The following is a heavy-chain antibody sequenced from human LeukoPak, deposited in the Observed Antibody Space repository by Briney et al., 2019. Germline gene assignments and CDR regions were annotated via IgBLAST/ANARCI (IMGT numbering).Heavy chain of an antibody. CDR3: ARGDPVFGVVSSRDY. CDR2: IYTSGST. J-gene: IGHJ4*02. V-gene: IGHV4-4*07. D-gene: IGHD3-3*01. CDR1: GGSISSYY. Sequence: SETLSLTCTVSGGSISSYYWSWVRQPAGKGLEWIGRIYTSGSTNYNPSLKSRVTMSVDTSKNQFSLKLNSVTAADTAVYYCARGDPVFGVVSSRDYWGQGTLVTVSS.